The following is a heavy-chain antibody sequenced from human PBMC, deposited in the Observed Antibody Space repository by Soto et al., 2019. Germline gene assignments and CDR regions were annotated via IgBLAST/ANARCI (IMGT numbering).Heavy chain of an antibody. D-gene: IGHD2-2*01. CDR2: IWYDGSNK. V-gene: IGHV3-33*01. J-gene: IGHJ5*02. CDR1: GFTFSSYG. Sequence: QVQLVESGGGVVQPGRSLRLSCAASGFTFSSYGMHWVRQAPGKGLEWVAVIWYDGSNKYYADSVKGRFTISRDNSKTTLYLQRNSLRDEDTAVCYCERDEGDCSSTSWYRWFDPWGQGTLVTVSS. CDR3: ERDEGDCSSTSWYRWFDP.